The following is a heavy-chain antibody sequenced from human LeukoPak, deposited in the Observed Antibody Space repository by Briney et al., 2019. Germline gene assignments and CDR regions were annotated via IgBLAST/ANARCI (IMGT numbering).Heavy chain of an antibody. D-gene: IGHD4-17*01. V-gene: IGHV4-38-2*02. J-gene: IGHJ4*02. Sequence: SETLSLTCTVSGYSISSGYYWGWIRQPPGKGREWIGKIYHGGSPNYNPPPKIRVPIPLDPPKNQFSLKLSPLTAADPPVSYCARDWEYGDHDYWGQGTLVTVSS. CDR1: GYSISSGYY. CDR2: IYHGGSP. CDR3: ARDWEYGDHDY.